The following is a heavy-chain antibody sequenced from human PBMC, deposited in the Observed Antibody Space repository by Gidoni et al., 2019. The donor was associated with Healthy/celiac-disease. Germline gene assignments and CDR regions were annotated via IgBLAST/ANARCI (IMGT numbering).Heavy chain of an antibody. CDR2: IKQDGSEK. J-gene: IGHJ6*03. CDR1: GFTFSSYW. Sequence: EVQLVESGGGLVQPGGSLRLSCAASGFTFSSYWMSWVGQAPGKGLEWVANIKQDGSEKYYVDSVKGRFTISRDNAKNSLYLQMNSLRAEDTAVYYCARDHRARYCSGGSCEHYYYYMDVWGKGTTVTVSS. D-gene: IGHD2-15*01. V-gene: IGHV3-7*01. CDR3: ARDHRARYCSGGSCEHYYYYMDV.